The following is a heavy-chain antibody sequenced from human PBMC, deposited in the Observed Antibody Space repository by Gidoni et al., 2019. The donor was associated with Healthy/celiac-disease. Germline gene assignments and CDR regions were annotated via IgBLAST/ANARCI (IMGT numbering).Heavy chain of an antibody. D-gene: IGHD2-2*01. Sequence: EVQLLESGGGLVQPGGSLRLPCAASGFTFSSYAMSWVRQAPGKGLEWVSAISGSGGSTYYADSVKGRFTISRDNSKNTLYLQMNSLRAEDTAVYYCAKDRGDCSSTSCYYFDYWGQGTLVTVSS. CDR3: AKDRGDCSSTSCYYFDY. V-gene: IGHV3-23*01. J-gene: IGHJ4*02. CDR2: ISGSGGST. CDR1: GFTFSSYA.